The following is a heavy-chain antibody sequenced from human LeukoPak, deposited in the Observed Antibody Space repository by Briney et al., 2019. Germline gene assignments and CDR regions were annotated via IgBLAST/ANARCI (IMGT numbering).Heavy chain of an antibody. CDR3: ASLDDSEAYGDYVFDY. CDR1: GGSISSGGYY. Sequence: SETLSLTCTVSGGSISSGGYYWSWIRQHPGKGLEWIGYIYNSESTYYNPSLKSRVTISVDTSKNQFSLKLSSVTAADTAVYYCASLDDSEAYGDYVFDYWGQGTLVTVSS. CDR2: IYNSEST. V-gene: IGHV4-31*03. D-gene: IGHD4-17*01. J-gene: IGHJ4*02.